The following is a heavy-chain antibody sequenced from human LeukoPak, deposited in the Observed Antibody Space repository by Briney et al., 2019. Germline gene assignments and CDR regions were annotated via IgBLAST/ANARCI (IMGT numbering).Heavy chain of an antibody. CDR1: GGSISSYY. CDR3: AGTKQEIVVVPAALRYYYGMDV. CDR2: IYYSGTT. Sequence: KPSETLSFTCTVSGGSISSYYSSWIRQPPGKGLEWIGYIYYSGTTNYNPSLKSRVTISVDTSKNQFSLKLSSVTAADTAVYYCAGTKQEIVVVPAALRYYYGMDVWGQGTTVTVSS. D-gene: IGHD2-2*01. J-gene: IGHJ6*02. V-gene: IGHV4-59*01.